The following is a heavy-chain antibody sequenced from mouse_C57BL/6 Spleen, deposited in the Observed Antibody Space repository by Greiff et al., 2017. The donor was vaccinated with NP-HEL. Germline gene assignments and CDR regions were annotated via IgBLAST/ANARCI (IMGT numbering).Heavy chain of an antibody. CDR3: ARGGSYDAMDY. J-gene: IGHJ4*01. CDR1: GYTFTSYW. Sequence: QVQLKQPGAELVKPGASVKMSCKASGYTFTSYWITWVKQRPGQGLEWIGDIYPGSGSTNYNEKFKSKATLTVDTSSSTAYMQLSSLTSEDSAVYYCARGGSYDAMDYWGQGTSVTVSS. D-gene: IGHD1-1*02. CDR2: IYPGSGST. V-gene: IGHV1-55*01.